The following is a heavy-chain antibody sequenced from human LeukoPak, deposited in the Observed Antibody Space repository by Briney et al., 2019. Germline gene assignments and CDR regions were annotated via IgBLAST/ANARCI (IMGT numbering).Heavy chain of an antibody. CDR2: MNPHSGNT. Sequence: ASVKVSCKASGYTFTSYDINWVRQATGQGLEWMGWMNPHSGNTGYAQKFQGRVTMTSNTSISTAYMELSSLRSEDTALYYCARGRHDSSGYYYMDVWGEGTTVTISS. V-gene: IGHV1-8*01. J-gene: IGHJ6*03. CDR1: GYTFTSYD. CDR3: ARGRHDSSGYYYMDV. D-gene: IGHD3-22*01.